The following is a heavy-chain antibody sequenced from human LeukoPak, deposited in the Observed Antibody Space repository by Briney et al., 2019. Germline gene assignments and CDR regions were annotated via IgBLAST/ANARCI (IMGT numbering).Heavy chain of an antibody. J-gene: IGHJ3*01. CDR1: GGSIYSTGHY. D-gene: IGHD3-22*01. CDR3: AKAGARYSDSSGLYAFDF. V-gene: IGHV4-39*01. CDR2: IYYSGST. Sequence: SETLSLTCSVSGGSIYSTGHYWGWIRQSPGKGLEWIGTIYYSGSTYYNPSLKSRVTMSVDTSRNQFSLKLSSVNAADTAVYYCAKAGARYSDSSGLYAFDFWGQGTMVTVSS.